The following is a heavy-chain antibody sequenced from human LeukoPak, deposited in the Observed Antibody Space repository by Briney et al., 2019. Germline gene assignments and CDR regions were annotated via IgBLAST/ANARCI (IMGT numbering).Heavy chain of an antibody. Sequence: GGSLRLSCAASGFTFSGYAMSWVRQAPGKGLEWVSSISSSSSYIYYADSVKGRFTISRDNAKDSLYLQMNSLRAEDTAVYYCARANGPAHFDYWGQGTLVTVSS. CDR2: ISSSSSYI. CDR3: ARANGPAHFDY. J-gene: IGHJ4*02. CDR1: GFTFSGYA. V-gene: IGHV3-21*01.